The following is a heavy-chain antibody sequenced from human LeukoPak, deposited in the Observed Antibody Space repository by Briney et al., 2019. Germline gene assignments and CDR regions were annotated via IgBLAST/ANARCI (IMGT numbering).Heavy chain of an antibody. CDR1: GYTFTGYY. V-gene: IGHV1-2*02. CDR3: TIRYCSASGHDY. D-gene: IGHD2-15*01. CDR2: INPNSGGT. Sequence: GASVKVSCKASGYTFTGYYMHWVRQAPGQGLEWMGWINPNSGGTNYAQKFQGRVTMPRDTSISTAYMELSRLRSDDTAVYYCTIRYCSASGHDYWGQGTLVTVSS. J-gene: IGHJ4*02.